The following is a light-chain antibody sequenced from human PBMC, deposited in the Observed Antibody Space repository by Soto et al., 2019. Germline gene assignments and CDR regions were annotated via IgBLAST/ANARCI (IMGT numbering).Light chain of an antibody. J-gene: IGLJ1*01. CDR1: SSDVGGYNY. Sequence: QSALAQPASVSGSPGQSITISCTGTSSDVGGYNYVSWYQQHPGKAPKLMIYEVSNRPSGVSSRFSGSKSGNTASLTISGLQAEDESDYYCSSYTSSSTLVFGTGTKVT. CDR2: EVS. CDR3: SSYTSSSTLV. V-gene: IGLV2-14*01.